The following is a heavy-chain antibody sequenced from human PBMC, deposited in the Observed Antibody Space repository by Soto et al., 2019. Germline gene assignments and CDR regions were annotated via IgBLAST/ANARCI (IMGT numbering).Heavy chain of an antibody. D-gene: IGHD5-12*01. CDR2: ISPYNGHT. Sequence: QVQMAQSGGEVKKLGASLKVSCKAFGYTFTNYGISWVRQAPGQGLERRGRISPYNGHTNSAQKFPDRMSMTTDTSTATAYMELRSLRTDDTAVYYCARDHPFIVATMSIDFWGQGTLVSVSS. CDR3: ARDHPFIVATMSIDF. V-gene: IGHV1-18*01. J-gene: IGHJ4*02. CDR1: GYTFTNYG.